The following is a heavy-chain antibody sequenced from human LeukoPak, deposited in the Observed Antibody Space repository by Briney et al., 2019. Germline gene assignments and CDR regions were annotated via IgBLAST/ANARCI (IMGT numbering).Heavy chain of an antibody. CDR2: IYPGDSDT. D-gene: IGHD3-3*01. CDR1: GYTFTTFW. V-gene: IGHV5-51*01. Sequence: PGESLKISCKGSGYTFTTFWIGWVRQMPGKGLEWMGIIYPGDSDTRYSPSFQGQVTISADKSISTAYLQWSSLKASDTAMYYCARTGTYYDFWSKPDGFDPWGQGTLVTVSS. J-gene: IGHJ5*02. CDR3: ARTGTYYDFWSKPDGFDP.